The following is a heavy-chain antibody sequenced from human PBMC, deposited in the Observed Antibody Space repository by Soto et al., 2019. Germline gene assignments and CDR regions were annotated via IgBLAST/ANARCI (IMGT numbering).Heavy chain of an antibody. Sequence: SETLSLTCAVSGYSISSTYYWGWIRQPPGKGLEWIGSIYHSGSTYYNPSLKSRVTISVDTSKNQFSLKLSSVTAADTAVYYCARGHGSSSPWFDPWGQGTLVTVPQ. CDR2: IYHSGST. D-gene: IGHD6-6*01. CDR3: ARGHGSSSPWFDP. J-gene: IGHJ5*02. V-gene: IGHV4-38-2*01. CDR1: GYSISSTYY.